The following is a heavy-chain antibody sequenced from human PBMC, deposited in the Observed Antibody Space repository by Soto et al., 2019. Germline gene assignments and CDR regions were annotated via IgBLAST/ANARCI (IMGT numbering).Heavy chain of an antibody. CDR2: ITGSGGDT. Sequence: EVQLLESGGGSVPPGGSLRLSCAASGFTFNNYAMAWVRQIPGKGLQWVATITGSGGDTYYADAVKGRFTISRDNSRNTLFLHMSSLRAEETAVYYCAKLPYVKAFESAAGVQFEDWGHGSMVTVSS. D-gene: IGHD6-13*01. CDR3: AKLPYVKAFESAAGVQFED. CDR1: GFTFNNYA. J-gene: IGHJ4*01. V-gene: IGHV3-23*01.